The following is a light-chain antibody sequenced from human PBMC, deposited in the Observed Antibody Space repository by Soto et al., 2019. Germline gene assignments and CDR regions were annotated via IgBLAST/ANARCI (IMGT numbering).Light chain of an antibody. V-gene: IGKV1-9*01. Sequence: QLTQSPSSLSASVGDRVTITCRGSQGIIDYLAWYQQKPGKAPKLLIYGASTLQSEVPSRFGGIGSGTDFTLTVNNLQPEDFATYYCQQLFIYPPTFGHGTKVDIK. CDR2: GAS. CDR1: QGIIDY. J-gene: IGKJ3*01. CDR3: QQLFIYPPT.